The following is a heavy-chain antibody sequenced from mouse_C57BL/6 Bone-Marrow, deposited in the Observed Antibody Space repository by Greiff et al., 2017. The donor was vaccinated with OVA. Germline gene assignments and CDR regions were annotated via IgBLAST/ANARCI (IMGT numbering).Heavy chain of an antibody. Sequence: QVQLQQPGAELVKPGASVKMSCKASGYTFTSYWITWVKQRPGQGLEWIGDIYPGSGSTNYNEKFKSKATLTVDTSSSTAYMQLSSLTSEDSAVYYCARDYYGSEGFAYWGQGTLVTVSA. D-gene: IGHD1-1*01. CDR3: ARDYYGSEGFAY. CDR1: GYTFTSYW. CDR2: IYPGSGST. J-gene: IGHJ3*01. V-gene: IGHV1-55*01.